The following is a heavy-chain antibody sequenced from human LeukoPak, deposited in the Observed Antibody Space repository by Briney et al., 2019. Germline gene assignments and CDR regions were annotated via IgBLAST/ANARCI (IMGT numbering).Heavy chain of an antibody. D-gene: IGHD4-11*01. CDR2: INAGNGNT. CDR3: ARGRPPTVPNWFDP. CDR1: GYTFTSYA. J-gene: IGHJ5*02. V-gene: IGHV1-3*01. Sequence: ASVKVSCKASGYTFTSYAMHWVRQAPGQRLEWMGWINAGNGNTKYSQKFQGRVTITRDTSTSTAYMELSSLRSEDTAVYYCARGRPPTVPNWFDPWGQGTLVTVSS.